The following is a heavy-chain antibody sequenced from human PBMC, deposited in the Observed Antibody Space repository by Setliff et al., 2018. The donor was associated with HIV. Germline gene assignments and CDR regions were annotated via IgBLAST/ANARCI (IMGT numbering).Heavy chain of an antibody. CDR1: GYTFTNYA. CDR2: INAGNGDT. CDR3: ARRADRFDL. D-gene: IGHD3-9*01. V-gene: IGHV1-3*01. Sequence: ASVKVSCKASGYTFTNYAMHWVRQAPGQRLEWMGWINAGNGDTKYSQKFQGRVTMTKDTSTSTAYMELRSLRPDDTAVYFCARRADRFDLWGQGTLVTVSS. J-gene: IGHJ5*02.